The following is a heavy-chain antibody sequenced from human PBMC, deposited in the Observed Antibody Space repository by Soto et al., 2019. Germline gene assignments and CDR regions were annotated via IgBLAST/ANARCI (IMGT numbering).Heavy chain of an antibody. CDR1: GGSISSYY. J-gene: IGHJ4*02. V-gene: IGHV4-59*08. Sequence: QVQLQESGPGLVKPSETLSLTCTVSGGSISSYYWSWIRQPPGKGLEWIGYIYYSGSTNYNPSLKSRGTIPVDTSKDQCALKLSSGTAADTAVYYCARHPTVTEYYFDYWGQGTLVTVSS. D-gene: IGHD4-17*01. CDR3: ARHPTVTEYYFDY. CDR2: IYYSGST.